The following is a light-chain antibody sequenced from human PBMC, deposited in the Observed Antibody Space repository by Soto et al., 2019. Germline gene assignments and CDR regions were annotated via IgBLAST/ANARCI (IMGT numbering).Light chain of an antibody. Sequence: QSVLTQPPSVSGAPGQRVTISCTGSGSNIGAGYDVHWYQQLPGTAPKLLIYGNSNRPSGVPDRFSGSKSGTSASLAITGLQAEDEADYYCQPYDSSLSGWRVFGGGTKLTVL. V-gene: IGLV1-40*01. CDR1: GSNIGAGYD. CDR3: QPYDSSLSGWRV. J-gene: IGLJ3*02. CDR2: GNS.